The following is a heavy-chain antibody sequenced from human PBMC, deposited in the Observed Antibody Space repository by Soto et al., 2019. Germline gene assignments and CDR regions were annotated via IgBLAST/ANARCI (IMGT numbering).Heavy chain of an antibody. CDR3: GMVGRSVTPAGQDV. D-gene: IGHD3-16*02. Sequence: QVQLVQSGDEVRKPGSSVKVSCKASGYIFVNYGIAWVRQAPGQGLEWMGWISPYSGNTHYASKVQGRLTMTKDTTTTQAYVDLGGMTSDGTAVYYCGMVGRSVTPAGQDVWGQGATVTVSS. J-gene: IGHJ6*02. CDR2: ISPYSGNT. V-gene: IGHV1-18*01. CDR1: GYIFVNYG.